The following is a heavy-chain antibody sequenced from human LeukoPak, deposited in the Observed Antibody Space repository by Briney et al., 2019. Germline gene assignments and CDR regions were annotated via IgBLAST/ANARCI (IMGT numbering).Heavy chain of an antibody. CDR2: ISGGGGST. J-gene: IGHJ4*02. D-gene: IGHD6-13*01. V-gene: IGHV3-23*01. Sequence: GGSLRLSCAASRFTFSSYGMSWVRQAPGKGLEWVSGISGGGGSTFYADSVKGRFTISRDNSKNMLYLQMNSLRAEDTAVYYCAKEGGLRSSWSFDYWGQGTLVTVSS. CDR1: RFTFSSYG. CDR3: AKEGGLRSSWSFDY.